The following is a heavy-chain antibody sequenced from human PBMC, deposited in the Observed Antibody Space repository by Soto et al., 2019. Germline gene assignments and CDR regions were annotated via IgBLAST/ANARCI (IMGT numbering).Heavy chain of an antibody. Sequence: QVQLQQWGAGLLKPSETLSLTCAVYGGSFSGYYWSWIRQPPGKGLEWIGEINHSGSTNYNPSLKSRVTISVDTSKNQFSLKLSSVTAADTAVYYCAMPGYDLWSGYYPNDAFDIWGQGTMVTVSS. CDR2: INHSGST. D-gene: IGHD3-3*01. CDR3: AMPGYDLWSGYYPNDAFDI. V-gene: IGHV4-34*01. J-gene: IGHJ3*02. CDR1: GGSFSGYY.